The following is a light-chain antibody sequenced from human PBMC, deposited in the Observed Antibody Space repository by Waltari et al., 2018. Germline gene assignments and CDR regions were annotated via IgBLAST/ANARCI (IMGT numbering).Light chain of an antibody. J-gene: IGLJ3*02. V-gene: IGLV2-23*01. CDR3: CSYAGSYTWV. CDR2: DDN. Sequence: QSALTQPASVTGSPGQSITLPCPGTSSYVGIYNFVSWYQQYPGKAPKVMIYDDNRRPSGVSDRFSGSKSGNTASLTISGVQAEDEADYYCCSYAGSYTWVFGGGTKLTVL. CDR1: SSYVGIYNF.